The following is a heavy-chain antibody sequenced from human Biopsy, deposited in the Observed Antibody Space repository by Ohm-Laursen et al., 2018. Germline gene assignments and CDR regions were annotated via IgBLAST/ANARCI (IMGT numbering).Heavy chain of an antibody. Sequence: SLRLSCAASGFTFTSYGMHWVRQAPGKGLEWVAVISYDGSGEYYADSLQGRFTISRDNPKNTVDLQMNSLRAEDTAVYFCARDEKRWDCSSDFSWHFDLWGRGTLVTVSS. D-gene: IGHD4-11*01. CDR3: ARDEKRWDCSSDFSWHFDL. J-gene: IGHJ2*01. V-gene: IGHV3-30*03. CDR1: GFTFTSYG. CDR2: ISYDGSGE.